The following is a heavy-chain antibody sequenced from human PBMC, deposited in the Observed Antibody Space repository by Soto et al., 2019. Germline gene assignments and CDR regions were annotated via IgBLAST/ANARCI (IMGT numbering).Heavy chain of an antibody. V-gene: IGHV1-46*01. CDR1: GYTFTSYY. D-gene: IGHD6-13*01. Sequence: QVQLVQSGAEVKKPGASVKVSCKASGYTFTSYYMHWVRQAPGQGLEWMGIINPSGGSTSYAQKFQGRVTMTRDTSTSTVYMELSSLRSEDTAVYYCARDTSNNFYSSSWPTGGYWGQGTLVTVSS. J-gene: IGHJ4*02. CDR3: ARDTSNNFYSSSWPTGGY. CDR2: INPSGGST.